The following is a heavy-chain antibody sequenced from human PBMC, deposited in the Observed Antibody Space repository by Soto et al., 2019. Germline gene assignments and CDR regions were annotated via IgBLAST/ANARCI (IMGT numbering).Heavy chain of an antibody. CDR2: ISNDGSNK. Sequence: QVQLVESGGGVVQPGRSLRLSCAASGFTFSSHGMHWVRQAPGKGLEWVAVISNDGSNKYYADSVKGRFTISRDNSKNTLYLQMNSLRADDTAVYYCAKEWVYDSSGWSFDYWGQGTLVTVSS. J-gene: IGHJ4*02. CDR3: AKEWVYDSSGWSFDY. V-gene: IGHV3-30*18. CDR1: GFTFSSHG. D-gene: IGHD3-22*01.